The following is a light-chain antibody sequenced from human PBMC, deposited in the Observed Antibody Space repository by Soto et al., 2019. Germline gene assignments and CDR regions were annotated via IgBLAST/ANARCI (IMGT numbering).Light chain of an antibody. V-gene: IGLV2-11*01. CDR2: DVD. CDR1: SSDIGVYDY. Sequence: QSVLTQPRSVSGSPGQAVTISCTGSSSDIGVYDYVSWYQQHPGKTPKVMIYDVDRRPSGVPDRFSGSKSGNTASLTISGLQSEDEADYYCCSFAGAYTFVFGTGTQLTVL. CDR3: CSFAGAYTFV. J-gene: IGLJ7*01.